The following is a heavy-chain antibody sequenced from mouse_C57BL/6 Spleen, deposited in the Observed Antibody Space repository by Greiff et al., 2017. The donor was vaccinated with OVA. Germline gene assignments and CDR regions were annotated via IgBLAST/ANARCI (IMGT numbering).Heavy chain of an antibody. CDR1: GFTFSDYY. CDR3: ARLYGSSWYFDV. J-gene: IGHJ1*03. V-gene: IGHV5-12*01. D-gene: IGHD1-1*01. Sequence: EVKLEESGGGLVQPGGSLKLSCAASGFTFSDYYMYWVRQTPEQRLEWVAYISNGGGSTYYPDTVKGRFTISRDNAKNTLYLQMSRLKSEVTAMYYCARLYGSSWYFDVWGTGTTATVSS. CDR2: ISNGGGST.